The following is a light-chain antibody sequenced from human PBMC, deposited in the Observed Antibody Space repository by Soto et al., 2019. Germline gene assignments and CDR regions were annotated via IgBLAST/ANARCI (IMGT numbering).Light chain of an antibody. V-gene: IGKV3-15*01. Sequence: IVMTQSPATLSVSPGERATPSCRAGQTIYSNVAWYQQRPGQAPRLLIYRASTRATGVPARFSGSGSGTDFTLTISRLEPEDFAVYYCQQYGSSITFGQGTRLEIK. CDR2: RAS. CDR3: QQYGSSIT. J-gene: IGKJ5*01. CDR1: QTIYSN.